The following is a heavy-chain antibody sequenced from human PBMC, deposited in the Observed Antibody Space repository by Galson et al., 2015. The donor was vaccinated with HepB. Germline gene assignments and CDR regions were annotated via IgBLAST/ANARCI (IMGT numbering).Heavy chain of an antibody. J-gene: IGHJ4*02. CDR3: ARERHGTYNYDSRGYAFLEY. D-gene: IGHD3-22*01. CDR2: IIPLLDKA. CDR1: GGTFTNYA. Sequence: SVKVSCKASGGTFTNYAISWVRQAPGQGLEWMGRIIPLLDKASYVQKFQGRVTITADKSTNTAYMELSSLRSDDMAVYYCARERHGTYNYDSRGYAFLEYWGQGTLVTVSS. V-gene: IGHV1-69*04.